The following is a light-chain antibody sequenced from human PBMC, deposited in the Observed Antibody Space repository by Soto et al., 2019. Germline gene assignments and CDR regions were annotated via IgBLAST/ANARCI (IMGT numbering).Light chain of an antibody. CDR2: GAS. J-gene: IGKJ3*01. CDR1: QSVSSSY. V-gene: IGKV3-20*01. CDR3: QHYAMSPPFT. Sequence: EIVLTQSPGTLSLSPGERATLSCRASQSVSSSYLAWYQQKPGQAPRLLIYGASSRATGIPERFSGSGSGTDFTLTISGLEPEDFAVYYCQHYAMSPPFTFGPGTKVDIK.